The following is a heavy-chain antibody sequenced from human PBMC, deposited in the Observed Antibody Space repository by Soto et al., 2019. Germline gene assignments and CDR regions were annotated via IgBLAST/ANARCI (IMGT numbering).Heavy chain of an antibody. Sequence: QVQLVESGGGLVKPGGSLRLSCAASGFTFGDYYMTWIRQAPGKGLEWVSFIGNRGTGIYYADSVKGRFTIFRDNATNSLYLQMNSLRAEDTAMYYCARDLRAVGMASRFDPWGQGTLVTVSS. V-gene: IGHV3-11*01. CDR2: IGNRGTGI. J-gene: IGHJ5*02. CDR1: GFTFGDYY. CDR3: ARDLRAVGMASRFDP. D-gene: IGHD6-13*01.